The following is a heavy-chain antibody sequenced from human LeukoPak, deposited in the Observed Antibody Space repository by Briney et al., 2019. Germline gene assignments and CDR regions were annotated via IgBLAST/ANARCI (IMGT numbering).Heavy chain of an antibody. CDR2: INHSGST. V-gene: IGHV4-34*01. J-gene: IGHJ5*02. Sequence: SETLSLTCAVYGGSFSGYYWSWIRQPPGKGLEWIGEINHSGSTNYNPSLKSRVTISVDTSKNQFSLKLRSVTAADTAVYYCAREEGYGDYELGWFDPWGQGTLVTVSS. CDR3: AREEGYGDYELGWFDP. D-gene: IGHD4-17*01. CDR1: GGSFSGYY.